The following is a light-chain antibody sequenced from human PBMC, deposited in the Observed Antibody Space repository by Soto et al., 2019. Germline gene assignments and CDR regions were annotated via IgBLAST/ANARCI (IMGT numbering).Light chain of an antibody. V-gene: IGKV3D-15*01. CDR3: QQHTNWPLT. J-gene: IGKJ4*01. CDR1: QNILRT. CDR2: GAS. Sequence: VMTQSPVTLSVSPGETATLSCKASQNILRTLAWYQQKPGQPPRLLIYGASTRVTGIPARFSGSGSGTDFTLTISSLEPEDSAVYYCQQHTNWPLTFGGGTKVDIK.